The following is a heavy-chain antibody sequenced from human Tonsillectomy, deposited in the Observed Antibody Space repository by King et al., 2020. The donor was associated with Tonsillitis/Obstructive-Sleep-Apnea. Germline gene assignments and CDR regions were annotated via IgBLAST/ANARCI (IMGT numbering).Heavy chain of an antibody. V-gene: IGHV3-11*01. J-gene: IGHJ4*02. D-gene: IGHD1-7*01. CDR3: ASGYNWHYGSNFYY. CDR2: IGTSGSPI. Sequence: VQLVESGGGLVKPGGSLRLSCAASGFSFSDYYMTWLRQSPGKGLEWISYIGTSGSPIYYADSVKGRFTISRDNAKSSLYLQMNSLRAEDTAVYYCASGYNWHYGSNFYYWGQGTLVTVSS. CDR1: GFSFSDYY.